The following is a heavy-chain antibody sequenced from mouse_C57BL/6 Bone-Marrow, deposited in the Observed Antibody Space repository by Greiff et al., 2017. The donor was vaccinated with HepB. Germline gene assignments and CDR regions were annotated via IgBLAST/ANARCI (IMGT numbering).Heavy chain of an antibody. CDR2: IDPSDSYT. CDR1: GYTFTSYW. Sequence: VQLQQSGAELVKPGASVKLSCKASGYTFTSYWMQWVKQRPGQGLEWIGEIDPSDSYTNYNQKFKGKATLTVDTSSSTAYMQLSSLTSEDSAVYYCARGIYGSSYDYWGQGTTLTVSS. J-gene: IGHJ2*01. CDR3: ARGIYGSSYDY. D-gene: IGHD1-1*01. V-gene: IGHV1-50*01.